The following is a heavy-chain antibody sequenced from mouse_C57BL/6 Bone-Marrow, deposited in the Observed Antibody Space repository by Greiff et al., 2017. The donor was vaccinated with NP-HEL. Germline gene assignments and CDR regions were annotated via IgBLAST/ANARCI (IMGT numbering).Heavy chain of an antibody. CDR2: IYPRSGNT. V-gene: IGHV1-81*01. CDR1: GYTFTSYG. D-gene: IGHD1-1*01. Sequence: QVQLQQSGAELARPGASVKLSCKASGYTFTSYGISWVKQRTGQGLEWIGEIYPRSGNTYYNEKFKGKATLTADESSSTAYMELRSLTSEDSSVYFCARLTTVVVTRYFDVWGTGTTVTVSS. CDR3: ARLTTVVVTRYFDV. J-gene: IGHJ1*03.